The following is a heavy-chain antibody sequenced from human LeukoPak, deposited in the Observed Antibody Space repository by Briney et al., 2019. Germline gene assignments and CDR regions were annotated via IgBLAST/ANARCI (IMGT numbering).Heavy chain of an antibody. D-gene: IGHD4-11*01. Sequence: GGSLRLSCAASGFTFSSYSMSWVRQAPGKGLEWVSAISGSGGSTYYADSVKGRFTISRDNSKNTLYLQMNSLRAEDTGVYYCAKAVSTTDPYYYYGMDVWGQGNTVTVSS. CDR1: GFTFSSYS. J-gene: IGHJ6*02. V-gene: IGHV3-23*01. CDR2: ISGSGGST. CDR3: AKAVSTTDPYYYYGMDV.